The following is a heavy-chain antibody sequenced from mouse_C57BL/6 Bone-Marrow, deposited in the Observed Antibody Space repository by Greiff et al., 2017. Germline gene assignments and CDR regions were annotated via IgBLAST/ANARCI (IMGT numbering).Heavy chain of an antibody. Sequence: EVKVEESGGGLVKPGGSLKLSCAASGFTFSDYGMHWVRQAPETGLAWVAYISSGSSTIYSADTVKGRFTISRDNAKNTLFLQMTSLRSEDTAMYYCARGGERDYWGQGTTLTVAS. CDR3: ARGGERDY. V-gene: IGHV5-17*01. CDR2: ISSGSSTI. J-gene: IGHJ2*01. CDR1: GFTFSDYG.